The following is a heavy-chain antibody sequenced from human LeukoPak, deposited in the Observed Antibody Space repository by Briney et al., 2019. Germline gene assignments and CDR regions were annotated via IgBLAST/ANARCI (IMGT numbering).Heavy chain of an antibody. CDR2: VHYGGST. V-gene: IGHV4-59*11. Sequence: SETLSLTCTVSGASISSQYWSWIRQSPGKGLESIGNVHYGGSTNYNPSFSSRVAISMLPSENQFSLMLSFVTSADTALYYCARSEGGGYSAQLEYWGQGTLVTVSS. CDR3: ARSEGGGYSAQLEY. CDR1: GASISSQY. J-gene: IGHJ4*02. D-gene: IGHD5-18*01.